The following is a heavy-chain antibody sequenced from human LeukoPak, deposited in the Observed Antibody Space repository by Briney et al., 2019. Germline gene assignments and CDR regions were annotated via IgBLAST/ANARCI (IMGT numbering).Heavy chain of an antibody. Sequence: GGSLRLSCAASGFTFSNAWMSWVRQAPGKGLEWVGRIKSKTGGGTTDYAAPVKGRFAISRDDSKNTLYLQMNSLKTEDTAVYYCTTGEGYDYVWGSYPPDYWGQGTLVTVSS. V-gene: IGHV3-15*01. J-gene: IGHJ4*02. CDR2: IKSKTGGGTT. D-gene: IGHD3-16*02. CDR3: TTGEGYDYVWGSYPPDY. CDR1: GFTFSNAW.